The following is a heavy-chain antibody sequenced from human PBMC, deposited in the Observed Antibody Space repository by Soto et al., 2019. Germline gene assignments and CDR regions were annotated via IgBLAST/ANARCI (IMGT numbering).Heavy chain of an antibody. CDR3: AKGILSATIGPYAMDV. J-gene: IGHJ6*02. D-gene: IGHD3-16*01. CDR2: ISYDGNYI. CDR1: GFDFSSYA. V-gene: IGHV3-30*18. Sequence: QVQLVESGGSVVQPGASLRLSCEASGFDFSSYAMHWVRQAPGKGLEWVGVISYDGNYIYYADSVKGRFTISRDNYRNTLYVQVNSLRPEDTAVYYCAKGILSATIGPYAMDVWGQGTTVTVSS.